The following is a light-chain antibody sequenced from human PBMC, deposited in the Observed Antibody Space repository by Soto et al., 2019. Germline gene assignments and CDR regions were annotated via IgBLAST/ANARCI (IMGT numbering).Light chain of an antibody. CDR3: AAWDDSLYAVT. J-gene: IGLJ2*01. Sequence: QSVLTQPPSASGTPGQRVTISCSGSTSNIGGNTVNWYQQLPGTAPKLLIYRNNQRPSGVPGRCARPKSGTSASLVISRLQSKDDAACYCAAWDDSLYAVTFGGGTKLTVL. CDR2: RNN. V-gene: IGLV1-44*01. CDR1: TSNIGGNT.